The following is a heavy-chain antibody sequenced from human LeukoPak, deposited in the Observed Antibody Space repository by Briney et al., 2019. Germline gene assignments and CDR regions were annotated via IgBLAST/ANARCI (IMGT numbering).Heavy chain of an antibody. Sequence: GGSLRLSCAASGFTFSSYAMHWVRQAPGKGLEWVAVISYDGSNKYYADSVKGRFTISRDNSKNTLYPQMNSLRAEDTAVYYCAKTYSGYDYADYWGQGTLVTVSS. CDR1: GFTFSSYA. D-gene: IGHD5-12*01. CDR2: ISYDGSNK. CDR3: AKTYSGYDYADY. J-gene: IGHJ4*02. V-gene: IGHV3-30*04.